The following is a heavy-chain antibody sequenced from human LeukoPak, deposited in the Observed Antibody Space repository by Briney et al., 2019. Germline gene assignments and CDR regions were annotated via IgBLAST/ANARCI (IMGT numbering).Heavy chain of an antibody. CDR3: ASLRGVNR. Sequence: GGSLRLSCVASGFTFSDYYMSWIRQPPGEGLEWVSYISSSGTTIYYADSVRGRFTVSRDNAKNSLYLQMDSPSAEDTAVYYCASLRGVNRWGQGTLVTVSS. V-gene: IGHV3-11*01. D-gene: IGHD3-10*01. CDR2: ISSSGTTI. J-gene: IGHJ4*02. CDR1: GFTFSDYY.